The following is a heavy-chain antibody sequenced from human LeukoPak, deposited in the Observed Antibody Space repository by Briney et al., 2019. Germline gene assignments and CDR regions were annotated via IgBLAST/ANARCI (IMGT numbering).Heavy chain of an antibody. CDR2: ISSSSSYI. CDR1: GFTFSSYS. Sequence: RPGGSLRLSCAASGFTFSSYSMNWVRQAPGKGLEWVSSISSSSSYIYYADSVKGRFTISRDNAKNSLYLQMNSLRAEDTAVYYCARGSLGSLHGYFDYWGQGTLVTVSS. D-gene: IGHD2-2*03. J-gene: IGHJ4*02. CDR3: ARGSLGSLHGYFDY. V-gene: IGHV3-21*01.